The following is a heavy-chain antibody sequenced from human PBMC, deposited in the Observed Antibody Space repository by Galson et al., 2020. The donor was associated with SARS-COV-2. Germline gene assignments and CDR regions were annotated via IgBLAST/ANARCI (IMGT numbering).Heavy chain of an antibody. J-gene: IGHJ4*02. V-gene: IGHV1-18*04. CDR2: ISAYNGNT. Sequence: ASVTVSCKASGYTFTSYGISWVRQAPGQGLEWMGWISAYNGNTNYAQKLQGRVTMTTDTSTSTAYMELRSLRSDDTAVYYCARAQWLARRNDYCGQGTLVTVSS. CDR1: GYTFTSYG. CDR3: ARAQWLARRNDY. D-gene: IGHD6-19*01.